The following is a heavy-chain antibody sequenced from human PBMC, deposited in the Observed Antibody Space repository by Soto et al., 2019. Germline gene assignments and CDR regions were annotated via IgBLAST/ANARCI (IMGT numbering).Heavy chain of an antibody. CDR1: GFTFSSYW. CDR3: ARARTYYDFWSGYYFGGGWYGMDA. CDR2: IKQDGSEK. J-gene: IGHJ6*02. V-gene: IGHV3-7*05. Sequence: EVQLVESGGGLVQPGGSLRLSCAASGFTFSSYWMSWVRQAPGKGLEWVANIKQDGSEKYYVDSVKGRFTISRDNAKNSLYLQMNSLRAEDTAVYYCARARTYYDFWSGYYFGGGWYGMDAWGQGTTVTVSS. D-gene: IGHD3-3*01.